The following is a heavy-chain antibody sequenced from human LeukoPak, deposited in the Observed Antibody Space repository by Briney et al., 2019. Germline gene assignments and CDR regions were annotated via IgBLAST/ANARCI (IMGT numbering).Heavy chain of an antibody. Sequence: SVKVSCKASGYTFTSYAISWVRQAPGQGLEWMGGIIPIFGTANYAQKFQGRVTITADESTSTAYMELSSLRSEDTAVYYCAREVSSANYYMDVWGKGTTVTVSS. CDR3: AREVSSANYYMDV. CDR1: GYTFTSYA. V-gene: IGHV1-69*13. J-gene: IGHJ6*03. D-gene: IGHD3-22*01. CDR2: IIPIFGTA.